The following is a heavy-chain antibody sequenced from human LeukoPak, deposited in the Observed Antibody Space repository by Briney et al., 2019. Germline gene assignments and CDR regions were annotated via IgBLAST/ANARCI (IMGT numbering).Heavy chain of an antibody. Sequence: RXXXAXXGXXFXSXAXXXXRQAPGRGLXWVAVISYDGSNKYYADSVKGRFTISRDNSKNTLYLQMNSLRDEDTAVYYCAKDYGSGNYFDYRGQGTLVTVSS. CDR2: ISYDGSNK. V-gene: IGHV3-30*04. J-gene: IGHJ4*02. D-gene: IGHD3-10*01. CDR1: GXXFXSXA. CDR3: AKDYGSGNYFDY.